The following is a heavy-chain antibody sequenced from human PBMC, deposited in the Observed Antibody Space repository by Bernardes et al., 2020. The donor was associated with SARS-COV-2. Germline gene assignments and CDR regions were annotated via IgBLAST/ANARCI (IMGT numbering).Heavy chain of an antibody. J-gene: IGHJ6*04. CDR3: ARLDCSSTSCHSLFMSDV. D-gene: IGHD2-2*02. V-gene: IGHV4-4*07. CDR2: IYTSGST. Sequence: SETLSLTCTVSGGSISSYYWSWIRQPAGKGLEWIGRIYTSGSTNYNPSLKSRVTMSVDTSKNQFSLKLSSVTAADTAVYYCARLDCSSTSCHSLFMSDVWGKGTTVTVSS. CDR1: GGSISSYY.